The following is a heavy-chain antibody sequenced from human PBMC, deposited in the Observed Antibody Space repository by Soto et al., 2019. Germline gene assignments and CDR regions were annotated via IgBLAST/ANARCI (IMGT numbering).Heavy chain of an antibody. CDR1: GGTFSSYA. J-gene: IGHJ4*02. D-gene: IGHD1-26*01. V-gene: IGHV1-69*13. CDR2: IIPIFGTA. Sequence: SVKVSCKASGGTFSSYAISWVRQAPGQGLEWMGGIIPIFGTANYAQKFQGRVTITADEYTSTAYMELSSLRSEETAVYYCAILRDDSGSYNNYWGQGNLVTVSS. CDR3: AILRDDSGSYNNY.